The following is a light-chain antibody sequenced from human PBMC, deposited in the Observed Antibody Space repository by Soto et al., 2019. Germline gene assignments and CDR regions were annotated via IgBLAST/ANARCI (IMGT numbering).Light chain of an antibody. CDR2: DAS. CDR1: QNISNS. Sequence: DIVLTQSPATLSLSPGERATLSCRASQNISNSVAWYQQRPGQAPRLLIYDASSRAAGTPDRFSGSGSGTDFTLTISSLDPEDFTVYYCQQRFNWPVTFGQGTKVDIK. CDR3: QQRFNWPVT. J-gene: IGKJ1*01. V-gene: IGKV3-11*01.